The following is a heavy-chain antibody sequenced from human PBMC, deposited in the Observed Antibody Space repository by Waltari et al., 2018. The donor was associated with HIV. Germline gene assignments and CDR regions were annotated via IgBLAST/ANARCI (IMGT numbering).Heavy chain of an antibody. V-gene: IGHV3-33*01. Sequence: QVQLVESGGGVVQPGRSLRLSCAASGFTFSSYGMHWVRQAPGKGLEWVAVIWYDGSNKYYADSVKGRFTISRDNSKNTLYLQMNSLRAEDTAVYYCARDESAVVVPAAIGDWGQGTLVTVSS. CDR2: IWYDGSNK. J-gene: IGHJ4*02. CDR3: ARDESAVVVPAAIGD. CDR1: GFTFSSYG. D-gene: IGHD2-2*01.